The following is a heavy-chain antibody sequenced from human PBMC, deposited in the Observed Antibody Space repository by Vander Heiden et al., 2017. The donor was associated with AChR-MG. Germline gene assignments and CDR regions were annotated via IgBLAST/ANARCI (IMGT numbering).Heavy chain of an antibody. D-gene: IGHD3-9*01. CDR1: GFPFSSHW. CDR3: ARDMYQILTGYRLFFDY. V-gene: IGHV3-7*03. Sequence: EVQLVESGGGLVQPGGSLRLSCAASGFPFSSHWMTWVRQAPGKGLEWVANIKQDGSEKYYVDSVKGQFTISRDNAKNSLYLQMNSLRAEDTAVYYCARDMYQILTGYRLFFDYWGQGALVTVSS. J-gene: IGHJ4*02. CDR2: IKQDGSEK.